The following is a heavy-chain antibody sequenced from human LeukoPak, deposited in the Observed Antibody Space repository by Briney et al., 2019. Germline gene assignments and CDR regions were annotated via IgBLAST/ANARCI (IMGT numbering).Heavy chain of an antibody. CDR1: GFTFSSYW. CDR3: ARARVGYILDY. D-gene: IGHD5-24*01. J-gene: IGHJ4*02. CDR2: IHSDGSST. Sequence: GGSLRLSCAASGFTFSSYWMHWGRQAPGKGLVWLSRIHSDGSSTSYADSVKGRFTISRDNAKNTLYLQMNSLRAEDTAVYYCARARVGYILDYWGQGTLVTVSS. V-gene: IGHV3-74*01.